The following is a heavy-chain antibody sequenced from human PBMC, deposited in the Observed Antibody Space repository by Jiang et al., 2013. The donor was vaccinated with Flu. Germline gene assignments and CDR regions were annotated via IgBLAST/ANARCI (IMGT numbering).Heavy chain of an antibody. J-gene: IGHJ6*02. Sequence: GAEVKKPGSSVKVSCKASGGTFSSYAISWVRQAPGQGLEWMGGIIPIFGTANYAQKFQGRVTITADESTSTAYMELSSLRSEDTAVYYCASLVATINIYYYYGMDVWGQGTTVTVSS. D-gene: IGHD5-12*01. CDR3: ASLVATINIYYYYGMDV. V-gene: IGHV1-69*01. CDR2: IIPIFGTA. CDR1: GGTFSSYA.